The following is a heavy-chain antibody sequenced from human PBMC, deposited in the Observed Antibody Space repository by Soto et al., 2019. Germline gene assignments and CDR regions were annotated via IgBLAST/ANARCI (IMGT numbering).Heavy chain of an antibody. CDR3: AKGGATYGLLTHDC. D-gene: IGHD3-9*01. Sequence: EVQLLESGGGLIQPGGSLRLSCAASGFTFGDYAMRWVRQAPGKGLEWVATVTGSATNIYYTESVKGRFAVSRDNSRDTLYRQMNRLTAEDTAVYYCAKGGATYGLLTHDCWGQGTLVTVSS. CDR1: GFTFGDYA. V-gene: IGHV3-23*01. CDR2: VTGSATNI. J-gene: IGHJ4*02.